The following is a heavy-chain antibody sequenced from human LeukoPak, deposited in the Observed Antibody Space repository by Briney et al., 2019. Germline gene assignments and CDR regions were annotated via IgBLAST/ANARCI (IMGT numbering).Heavy chain of an antibody. CDR1: GYSFSTYA. J-gene: IGHJ4*02. D-gene: IGHD3-22*01. Sequence: ASVKVSCKASGYSFSTYAMHWVRQAPGQRPEWMGWINTDNGNAKYSQKFQGRVTITRDTSASTAYMELSSLRSEDTAVYYCARDGGPPTYYYDTSDNPFEYWGQGTLVTVSS. V-gene: IGHV1-3*04. CDR2: INTDNGNA. CDR3: ARDGGPPTYYYDTSDNPFEY.